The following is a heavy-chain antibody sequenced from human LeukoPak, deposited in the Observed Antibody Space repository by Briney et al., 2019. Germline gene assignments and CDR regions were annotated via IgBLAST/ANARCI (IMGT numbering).Heavy chain of an antibody. D-gene: IGHD4-17*01. CDR1: GGSISSSSYY. CDR3: ARSGVTTYQMDYNWFDP. V-gene: IGHV4-39*07. Sequence: SETLSLTCTVSGGSISSSSYYWGWIRQPPGKGLEWIGYIYHSGSTYYNPSLKSRVTISVDRSKNQFSLKLSSVTAADTAVYYCARSGVTTYQMDYNWFDPWGQGTLVTVSS. CDR2: IYHSGST. J-gene: IGHJ5*02.